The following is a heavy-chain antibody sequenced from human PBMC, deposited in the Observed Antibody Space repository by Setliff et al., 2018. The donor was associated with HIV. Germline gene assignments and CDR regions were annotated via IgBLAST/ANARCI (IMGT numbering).Heavy chain of an antibody. CDR1: GGSVSSYH. J-gene: IGHJ6*03. V-gene: IGHV4-59*02. CDR2: LYYSGST. Sequence: SETLSLTCTVSGGSVSSYHWTWIRQPPGKGLEWIGYLYYSGSTYYNPSLKSRVTISIDTSKKQLSLKLNSVTAADTAVYYCARGSNPTGNYDFYFLDVWGKGTTVTVS. D-gene: IGHD1-1*01. CDR3: ARGSNPTGNYDFYFLDV.